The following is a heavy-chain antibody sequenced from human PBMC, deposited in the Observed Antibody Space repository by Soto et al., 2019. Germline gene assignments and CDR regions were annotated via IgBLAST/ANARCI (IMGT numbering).Heavy chain of an antibody. CDR1: GGTFSSYA. CDR2: IIPIFGTA. Sequence: QVQLVQSGAEVKKPGSSVKVSCKASGGTFSSYAISWVRQAPGQGLEWMGGIIPIFGTANYAQKFQGRVTITADESTSTAYIELSSLRSEDTAVYYCARDLSSSSPYYYYYGMDVWGQGTTVTVSS. D-gene: IGHD6-6*01. J-gene: IGHJ6*02. V-gene: IGHV1-69*01. CDR3: ARDLSSSSPYYYYYGMDV.